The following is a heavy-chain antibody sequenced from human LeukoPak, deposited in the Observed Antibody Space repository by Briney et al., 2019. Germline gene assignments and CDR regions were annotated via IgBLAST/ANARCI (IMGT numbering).Heavy chain of an antibody. D-gene: IGHD2-2*01. Sequence: KPGGSLRLSCAASGFTFSSAWMNWVHQAPGKGLEWVGRIKSKTDGGTTDYAAPVKGRFTISRDDSKNTLYLQMNSLKTGDTAVYYCTTDIVVVPAAMYYWGQGTLVTVSS. CDR2: IKSKTDGGTT. CDR1: GFTFSSAW. J-gene: IGHJ4*02. V-gene: IGHV3-15*07. CDR3: TTDIVVVPAAMYY.